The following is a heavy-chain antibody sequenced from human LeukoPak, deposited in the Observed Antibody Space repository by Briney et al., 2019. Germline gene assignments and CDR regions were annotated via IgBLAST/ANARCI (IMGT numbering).Heavy chain of an antibody. J-gene: IGHJ5*02. CDR2: ISGSGGST. Sequence: GGSLRLSCAASGFTFSSYAMSWVRQAPGKGLEWVSAISGSGGSTYYADSVKGRFTISRDNSKNTLYLQMNSLRAEDTAVYYCAKGGGYCSSTSRSPSDNWFDPWGQGTLVTVSS. D-gene: IGHD2-2*01. V-gene: IGHV3-23*01. CDR1: GFTFSSYA. CDR3: AKGGGYCSSTSRSPSDNWFDP.